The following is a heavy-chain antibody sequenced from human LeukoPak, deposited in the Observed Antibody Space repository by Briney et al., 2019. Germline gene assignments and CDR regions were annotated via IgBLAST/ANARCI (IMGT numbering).Heavy chain of an antibody. CDR2: IYNDGSA. J-gene: IGHJ4*02. V-gene: IGHV3-53*01. Sequence: GGSLRLSCAASGFTVSSNYMSWVRQAPDKGLEWVSVIYNDGSAYYADSVRGRFTISRDNSKNMLYLQMNSLRAEDTAVYYCTKDRGAAAGDWGQGTLVTVSS. CDR3: TKDRGAAAGD. CDR1: GFTVSSNY. D-gene: IGHD6-13*01.